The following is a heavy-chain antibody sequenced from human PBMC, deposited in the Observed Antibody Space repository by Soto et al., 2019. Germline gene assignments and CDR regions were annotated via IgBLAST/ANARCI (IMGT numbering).Heavy chain of an antibody. J-gene: IGHJ4*02. CDR2: IWFDGSNK. CDR1: GCTFSSYG. CDR3: ATTGPY. V-gene: IGHV3-33*01. Sequence: GGSLRLSCAASGCTFSSYGIHWVRQAPGKGLEWVAVIWFDGSNKFYADSVKGRFTISRDNSKNTVSLQMNSLRDEDSAAYYCATTGPYWGQGTLVTVS.